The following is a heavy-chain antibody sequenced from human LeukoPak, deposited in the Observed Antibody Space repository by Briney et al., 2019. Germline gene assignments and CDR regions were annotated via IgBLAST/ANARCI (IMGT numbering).Heavy chain of an antibody. Sequence: GGSLRLSCAASGFTFSSYSMNWVRQAPGKGLEWVSYISASRSSISYADSVKGRFTISRDNAKNSLYLQMNSLRAEDTAVYYCAREDASAIDYWGQGTLVTVSS. CDR1: GFTFSSYS. V-gene: IGHV3-48*04. J-gene: IGHJ4*02. CDR3: AREDASAIDY. D-gene: IGHD2-2*01. CDR2: ISASRSSI.